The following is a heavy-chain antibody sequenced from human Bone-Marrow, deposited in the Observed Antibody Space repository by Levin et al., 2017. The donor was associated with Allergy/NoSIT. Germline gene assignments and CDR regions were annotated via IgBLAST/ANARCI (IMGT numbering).Heavy chain of an antibody. J-gene: IGHJ4*02. V-gene: IGHV3-23*01. CDR2: ISGAGS. Sequence: GESLKISCVASGFSFSSFAMSWVRQAPGKGLEWVSTISGAGSYYADSVKGRFTISRDNSKNTLYLQMNSLRAEDTALYHCAKGLTTSDYWGQGTLVTVSS. D-gene: IGHD1-14*01. CDR1: GFSFSSFA. CDR3: AKGLTTSDY.